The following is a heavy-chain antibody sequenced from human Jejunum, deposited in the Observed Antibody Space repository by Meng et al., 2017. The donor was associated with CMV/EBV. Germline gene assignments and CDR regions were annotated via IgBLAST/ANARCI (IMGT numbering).Heavy chain of an antibody. CDR2: IREEGNIQ. D-gene: IGHD2-2*03. V-gene: IGHV3-30*02. Sequence: SGFSFNKYGMHWVRQAPGKGLEWVTFIREEGNIQHYADSVEGRFTISRDNSKNTVYLQMEGLRGEDTAVYYCAKDRGQHLDMEYFEYWGQGTLVTVSS. CDR1: GFSFNKYG. J-gene: IGHJ4*02. CDR3: AKDRGQHLDMEYFEY.